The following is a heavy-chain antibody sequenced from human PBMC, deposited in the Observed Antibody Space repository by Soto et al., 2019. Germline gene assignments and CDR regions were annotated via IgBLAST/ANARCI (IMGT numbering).Heavy chain of an antibody. Sequence: QVQLVESGGGVVQPGRSLRLSCAASGFTFNNYGMHWVRQAPGKGLEWVALISYDGSNKYYADSVKGRFTISRDNSKNTLYLQMNSLRAEDTAVYYCAKDRGWLAERYYYGMDVWGQGTTVTVSS. D-gene: IGHD6-19*01. CDR2: ISYDGSNK. J-gene: IGHJ6*02. V-gene: IGHV3-30*18. CDR3: AKDRGWLAERYYYGMDV. CDR1: GFTFNNYG.